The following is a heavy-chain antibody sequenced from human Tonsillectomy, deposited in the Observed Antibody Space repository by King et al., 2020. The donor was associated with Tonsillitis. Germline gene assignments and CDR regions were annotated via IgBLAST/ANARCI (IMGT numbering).Heavy chain of an antibody. V-gene: IGHV3-30*07. CDR2: ISYDGSKE. CDR1: GFAFRSYH. D-gene: IGHD4-11*01. Sequence: VQLVESGGGVVQPGKSLRLSCVASGFAFRSYHMHWVRQAPGKGLQWVAVISYDGSKEKYADSVKGRFTISRDNSNNTLFLQMNSLRAEDTAVYYCARDGVSVIRPGGHFDYWGQGTLVTVSS. J-gene: IGHJ4*02. CDR3: ARDGVSVIRPGGHFDY.